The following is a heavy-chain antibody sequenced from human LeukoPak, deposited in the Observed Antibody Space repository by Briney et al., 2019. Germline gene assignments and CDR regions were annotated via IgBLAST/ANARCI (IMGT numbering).Heavy chain of an antibody. Sequence: GGSLRLSCAASGFTFSSYGMHWVRQAPSKGLEWVAFIRYDGSNKYYADSVKGRFTISRDNSKNTLYLQMNSLRAEDTAVYYCARDLDCSSTSCYHGGMDVWGQGITVTVSS. CDR2: IRYDGSNK. D-gene: IGHD2-2*01. CDR1: GFTFSSYG. CDR3: ARDLDCSSTSCYHGGMDV. J-gene: IGHJ6*02. V-gene: IGHV3-30*02.